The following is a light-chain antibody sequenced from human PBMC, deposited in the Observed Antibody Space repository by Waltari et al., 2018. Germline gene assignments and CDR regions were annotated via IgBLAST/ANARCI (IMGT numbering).Light chain of an antibody. CDR3: VLYMGSGIWV. V-gene: IGLV8-61*01. CDR2: KIN. CDR1: PRSVSSTSS. J-gene: IGLJ3*02. Sequence: QTVVTQSPSLPVSPGGTVTLPRAFTPRSVSSTSSACLYQQTPGQPPRTLVYKINSRSSGVPDRFSGSMLGNKAALTITGAQAEDESDYYCVLYMGSGIWVFGGGTKLTVL.